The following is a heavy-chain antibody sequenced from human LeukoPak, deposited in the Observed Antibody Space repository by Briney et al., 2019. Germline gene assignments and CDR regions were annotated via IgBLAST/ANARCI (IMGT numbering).Heavy chain of an antibody. V-gene: IGHV1-69*13. CDR1: GGTFSSYA. D-gene: IGHD6-19*01. CDR3: ARARGIAVAGPWDYFDY. Sequence: SVKVSCTASGGTFSSYAISWVRQAPGQGLEWMGGIIPIFGTANYAQKFQGRVTITADESTSTAYMELSSLRSEDTAVYYCARARGIAVAGPWDYFDYWGQGTLVTVSS. CDR2: IIPIFGTA. J-gene: IGHJ4*02.